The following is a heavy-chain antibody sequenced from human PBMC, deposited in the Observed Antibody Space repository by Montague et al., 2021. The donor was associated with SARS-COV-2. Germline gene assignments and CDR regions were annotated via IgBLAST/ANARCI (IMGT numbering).Heavy chain of an antibody. J-gene: IGHJ5*02. Sequence: SETLSLTCTVSGDSVKTNLYYWSWIRQPPGKGLEWIGNIYYTGTTYYNPSLKSRVTMSVDTSKNQFSLKLTSVTAADTAVYYCANADSCSSGSCYSPLDAWGQGSLVTVSS. D-gene: IGHD2-15*01. CDR3: ANADSCSSGSCYSPLDA. CDR2: IYYTGTT. CDR1: GDSVKTNLYY. V-gene: IGHV4-39*01.